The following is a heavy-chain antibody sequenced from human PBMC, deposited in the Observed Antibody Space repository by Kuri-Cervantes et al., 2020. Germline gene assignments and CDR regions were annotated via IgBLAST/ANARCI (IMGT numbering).Heavy chain of an antibody. V-gene: IGHV1-3*01. CDR1: GYTFTNYL. D-gene: IGHD3-10*01. CDR3: ARDRAMVRGVIKILNWFDP. CDR2: INAGNGNT. Sequence: ASVKVSCKASGYTFTNYLMHWVRQAPGQRLEWMGWINAGNGNTKYSQKFQGRVTITRDTSASTAYMELSSLRSEDTAVYYCARDRAMVRGVIKILNWFDPWGQGTLVTVSS. J-gene: IGHJ5*02.